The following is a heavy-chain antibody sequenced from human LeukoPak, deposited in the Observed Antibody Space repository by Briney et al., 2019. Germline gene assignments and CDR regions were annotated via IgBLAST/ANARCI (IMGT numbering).Heavy chain of an antibody. CDR3: AKGPDYDFWSGYNDY. D-gene: IGHD3-3*01. CDR1: GFTFSSYA. Sequence: GGSLRLSCAASGFTFSSYAMSWVRQAPGKGLEWVSAISGSGGSTYYADSVKGRFTISRDNSKNMLYLQMNSLRAEDTAVYYCAKGPDYDFWSGYNDYWGQGTLVTVSS. V-gene: IGHV3-23*01. J-gene: IGHJ4*02. CDR2: ISGSGGST.